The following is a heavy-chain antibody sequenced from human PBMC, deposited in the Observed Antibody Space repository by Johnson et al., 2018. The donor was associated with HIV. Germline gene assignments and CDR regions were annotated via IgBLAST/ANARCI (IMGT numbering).Heavy chain of an antibody. CDR1: GFTVSSNY. D-gene: IGHD3-22*01. J-gene: IGHJ3*02. Sequence: VQLVESGGGVVQPGRSLRLSCVASGFTVSSNYMSWVRQAPGKGLEWVSVIYSGGSTYYADSVKGSFTLSRDNSTNTLYLQMNRLRAEYTALYYCAREGTEDMIVVFTSRDDAFDIWGQGTMVTVSS. CDR3: AREGTEDMIVVFTSRDDAFDI. CDR2: IYSGGST. V-gene: IGHV3-66*01.